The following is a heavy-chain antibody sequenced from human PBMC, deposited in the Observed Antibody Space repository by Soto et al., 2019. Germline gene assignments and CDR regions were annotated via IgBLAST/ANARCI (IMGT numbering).Heavy chain of an antibody. CDR3: XXLWGWSVDY. Sequence: QVQLQESGPGLVKPSETLSLTCTVSXXXXXXXXXXXXRXXXGKGLEWIGYIYYSGSTNYNPSLKXXXTIXXXXXKXXXSXXXXXXXAXDTAVXYCXXLWGWSVDYWGQGTLVTVSS. CDR1: XXXXXXXX. CDR2: IYYSGST. V-gene: IGHV4-59*01. D-gene: IGHD3-16*01. J-gene: IGHJ4*02.